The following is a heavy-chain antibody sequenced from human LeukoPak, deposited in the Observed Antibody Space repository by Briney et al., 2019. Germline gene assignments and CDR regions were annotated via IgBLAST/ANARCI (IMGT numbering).Heavy chain of an antibody. V-gene: IGHV1-69*13. D-gene: IGHD2-2*01. J-gene: IGHJ5*02. Sequence: SVKVSCKASGYTFTSYAMHWVRQAPGQRLEWMGGIIPIFGTANYAQKFQGRVTITADESTSTAYMELSSLRSEDTAVYYCAREPHLEGVVETKNWFDPWGQGTLVTVSS. CDR2: IIPIFGTA. CDR3: AREPHLEGVVETKNWFDP. CDR1: GYTFTSYA.